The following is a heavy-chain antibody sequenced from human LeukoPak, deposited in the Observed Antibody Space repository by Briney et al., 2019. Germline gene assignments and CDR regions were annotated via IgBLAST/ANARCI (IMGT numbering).Heavy chain of an antibody. CDR3: ARVPI. CDR1: GYTFTSYD. CDR2: INPNSGGT. Sequence: GASVKVSCKASGYTFTSYDINRVRQAPGQGLEWMGWINPNSGGTNYAQKFQGRVTMTRDTSTSTAYMELSRLRSDDTAVYYCARVPIWGQGTMVTVSS. J-gene: IGHJ3*02. V-gene: IGHV1-2*02.